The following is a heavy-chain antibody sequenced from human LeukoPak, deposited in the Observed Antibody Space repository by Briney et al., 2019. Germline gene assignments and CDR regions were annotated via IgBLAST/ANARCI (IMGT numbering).Heavy chain of an antibody. D-gene: IGHD3-9*01. CDR2: ISAYNGNT. J-gene: IGHJ6*02. V-gene: IGHV1-18*01. CDR3: ARGGDILTGYVGSYYYYYGMDV. Sequence: ASVKVSCKASGYTFTSYGISWVRQAPGQGLEWMGWISAYNGNTNYAQKLQGRVTMTTDTSTSTAYMELRSLGSDDTAVYYCARGGDILTGYVGSYYYYYGMDVWGQGTTVTVSS. CDR1: GYTFTSYG.